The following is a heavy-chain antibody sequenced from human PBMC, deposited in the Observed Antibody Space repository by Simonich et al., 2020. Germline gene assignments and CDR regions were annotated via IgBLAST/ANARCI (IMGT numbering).Heavy chain of an antibody. D-gene: IGHD1-1*01. CDR3: ARSTTGTTAFDI. Sequence: QVQLVQSGAEVKKPGASVKVSCKASGYTFTSFGISWVRQAPGQGLEWMGWNRAYNGNTNYAQKRQGRVTMTTDTSTSTAYMELRSLRSDDTAVYYCARSTTGTTAFDIWGQGTMVTVSS. V-gene: IGHV1-18*01. CDR2: NRAYNGNT. CDR1: GYTFTSFG. J-gene: IGHJ3*02.